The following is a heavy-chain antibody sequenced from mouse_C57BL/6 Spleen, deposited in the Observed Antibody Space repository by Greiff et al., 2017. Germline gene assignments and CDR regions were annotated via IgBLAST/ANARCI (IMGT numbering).Heavy chain of an antibody. CDR1: GFTFSSYA. CDR2: ISSGGDYI. D-gene: IGHD4-1*01. J-gene: IGHJ4*01. Sequence: EVKVVESGEGLVKPGGSLKLSCAASGFTFSSYAMSWVRQTPEKRLEWVAYISSGGDYIYYADTVKGRFTISRDNARNTLYLQMSSLKSEDTAMYYCTRTGTRVYYAMDYWGQGTSVTVSS. V-gene: IGHV5-9-1*02. CDR3: TRTGTRVYYAMDY.